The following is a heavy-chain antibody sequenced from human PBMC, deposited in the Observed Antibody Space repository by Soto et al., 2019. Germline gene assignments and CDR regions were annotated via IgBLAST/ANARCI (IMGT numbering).Heavy chain of an antibody. D-gene: IGHD3-10*01. CDR3: ARGRLWSFDF. V-gene: IGHV3-48*02. J-gene: IGHJ4*02. Sequence: EVQMVESGGDLVQPGGSLRLSCVASVFSFRIYSVNWVRQAPGKGLEWISYISSDSGTIYYADSLKGRFTISRDNGKNSLYLQMNSLTDEDTAVYYCARGRLWSFDFWGQGTLVTVSS. CDR2: ISSDSGTI. CDR1: VFSFRIYS.